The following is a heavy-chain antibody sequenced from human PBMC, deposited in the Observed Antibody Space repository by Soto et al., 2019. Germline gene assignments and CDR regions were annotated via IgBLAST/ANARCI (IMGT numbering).Heavy chain of an antibody. Sequence: EVQLLESGGGLVQPGGSLRLSCAASGFTFSSYAMSWVRQAPGKGLEWVSTISGSGDSTYYADSVKGRFTISRDNSKNTLYLQMNSLRAEDTAVYYCAKHYGDYLGFDYWGQGTLVTVSS. V-gene: IGHV3-23*01. CDR2: ISGSGDST. J-gene: IGHJ4*02. CDR3: AKHYGDYLGFDY. D-gene: IGHD4-17*01. CDR1: GFTFSSYA.